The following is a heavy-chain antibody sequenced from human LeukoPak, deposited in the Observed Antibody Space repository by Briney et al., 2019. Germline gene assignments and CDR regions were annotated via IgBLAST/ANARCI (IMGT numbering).Heavy chain of an antibody. CDR1: GYSFTSSW. CDR2: ILPGGAET. D-gene: IGHD6-13*01. V-gene: IGHV5-51*01. CDR3: ARHAGAGLSEHFQH. Sequence: GESLNISGQCSGYSFTSSWIGWVRQPPGKGLEWMGIILPGGAETRYSPSFQGHDTISADKSTSTPYLQWSSLKASDTAMYYCARHAGAGLSEHFQHWGQGPPVTVSS. J-gene: IGHJ1*01.